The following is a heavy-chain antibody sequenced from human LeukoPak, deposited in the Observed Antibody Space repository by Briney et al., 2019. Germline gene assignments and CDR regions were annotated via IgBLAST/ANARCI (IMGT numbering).Heavy chain of an antibody. CDR2: INEDGSEK. D-gene: IGHD4-11*01. V-gene: IGHV3-7*03. J-gene: IGHJ4*02. CDR3: SRGYGNCY. CDR1: AFTFSNYW. Sequence: GESLRLSCAASAFTFSNYWMTWVRQAPGKGLEWVANINEDGSEKNSVDSVKGRFTISRDNAKNSLYLQMNSLRAEDTAVYYCSRGYGNCYCGKGILVTVSS.